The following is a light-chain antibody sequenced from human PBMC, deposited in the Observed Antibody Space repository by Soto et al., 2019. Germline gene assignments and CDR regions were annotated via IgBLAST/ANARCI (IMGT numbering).Light chain of an antibody. CDR2: GAS. V-gene: IGKV3-15*01. J-gene: IGKJ2*01. CDR3: LQHSDYPFT. CDR1: QSVYNN. Sequence: EIVMTQSPATLSVSPGERATLSCRASQSVYNNLAWYQQKPGQAPRLLIYGASTRATGIPARFSGSGSGTEFTLTISSLQSEDFATYYCLQHSDYPFTFGQGTRLEI.